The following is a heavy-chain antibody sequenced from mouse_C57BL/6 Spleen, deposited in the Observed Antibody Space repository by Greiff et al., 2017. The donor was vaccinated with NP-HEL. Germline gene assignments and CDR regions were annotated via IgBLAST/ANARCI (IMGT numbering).Heavy chain of an antibody. Sequence: VQLQQPGAELVKPGASVKLSCKASGYTFTSYWMHWVKQRPGQGLEWIGMIHPNSGSTNYNEKFKSKATLTVDKSSSTAYMQLSSLTSEDSAVYYCARLWDRYAMDYWGQGTSVTVSS. CDR3: ARLWDRYAMDY. D-gene: IGHD4-1*01. CDR1: GYTFTSYW. CDR2: IHPNSGST. J-gene: IGHJ4*01. V-gene: IGHV1-64*01.